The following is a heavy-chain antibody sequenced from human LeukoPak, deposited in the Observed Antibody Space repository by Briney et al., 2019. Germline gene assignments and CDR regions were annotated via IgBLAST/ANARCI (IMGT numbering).Heavy chain of an antibody. CDR3: ARYIVQDAFDI. D-gene: IGHD2/OR15-2a*01. CDR1: GFTFSSYW. Sequence: GGSLRLSCAASGFTFSSYWMSWVRQAPGKGLEWVANIKQDGSEKYYVDSVKGRFTISRDNAENSLYLQMNSLRAEDTAVYYCARYIVQDAFDIWGQGTMVTVSS. CDR2: IKQDGSEK. V-gene: IGHV3-7*01. J-gene: IGHJ3*02.